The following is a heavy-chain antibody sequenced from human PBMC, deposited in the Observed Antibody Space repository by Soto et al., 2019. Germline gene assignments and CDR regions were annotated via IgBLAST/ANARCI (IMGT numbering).Heavy chain of an antibody. D-gene: IGHD3-3*01. Sequence: ASVKVSCKASGYTFTGYYMHWVRQAPGQGLEWMGWINPNSGGTNYAQKFQGRVTMTRDTSISTAYMELSRLRSDDTAVYYWARARGVVTYGMDVWGQGTTVTASS. V-gene: IGHV1-2*02. CDR2: INPNSGGT. CDR3: ARARGVVTYGMDV. CDR1: GYTFTGYY. J-gene: IGHJ6*02.